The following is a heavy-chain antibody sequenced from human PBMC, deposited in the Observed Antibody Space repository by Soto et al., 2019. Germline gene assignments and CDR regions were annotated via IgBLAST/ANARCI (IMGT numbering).Heavy chain of an antibody. V-gene: IGHV2-26*01. D-gene: IGHD6-19*01. CDR2: IFSNDEK. Sequence: QVTLKESGPVLVKPTETLTLTCTVSGFSLSNARMGVSWIRQPPGKALEWLAHIFSNDEKSYSTSLKSRLTISKDTSKSQVVLTMTNMDPVDTATYYCARIPLIGTYSGWYGWYFDYWGQGTLVTVSS. J-gene: IGHJ4*02. CDR3: ARIPLIGTYSGWYGWYFDY. CDR1: GFSLSNARMG.